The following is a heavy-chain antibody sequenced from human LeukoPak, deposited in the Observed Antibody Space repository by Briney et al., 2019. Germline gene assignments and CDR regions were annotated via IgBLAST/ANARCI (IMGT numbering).Heavy chain of an antibody. D-gene: IGHD3-3*01. V-gene: IGHV3-7*01. CDR3: ARYYDFWSGYYRGIDY. CDR2: IKQDGSEK. Sequence: GGSLRLSCAASGFTFSSYWMSWVRQAPGKGLEWVANIKQDGSEKYYVDSVKGRVTISRDNAKNSLYLQMNSLRAEDTAVYYCARYYDFWSGYYRGIDYWGQGTLVTVSS. CDR1: GFTFSSYW. J-gene: IGHJ4*02.